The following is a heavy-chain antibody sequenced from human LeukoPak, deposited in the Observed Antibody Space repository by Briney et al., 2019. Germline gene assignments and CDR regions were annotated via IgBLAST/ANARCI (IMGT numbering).Heavy chain of an antibody. J-gene: IGHJ4*02. CDR3: ARLVSSGEINFDY. CDR2: INAGNGNT. Sequence: ASVKVSCKASGYTFTSYAMHWVRQAPGQRLEWMGWINAGNGNTEYSQKFQGRVTITRDTSASTAYMELRSLRSDDTAVYYCARLVSSGEINFDYWGQGTLVTVSS. V-gene: IGHV1-3*01. D-gene: IGHD6-19*01. CDR1: GYTFTSYA.